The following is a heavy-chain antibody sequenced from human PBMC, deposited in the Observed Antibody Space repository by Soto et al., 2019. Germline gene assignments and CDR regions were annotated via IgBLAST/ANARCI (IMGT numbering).Heavy chain of an antibody. J-gene: IGHJ5*02. CDR1: GGSISSYY. CDR2: IYYSGST. Sequence: SQTLSLTCTVSGGSISSYYWSWIRPPPGKGLEWIGYIYYSGSTNYNPSLKSRVTISVDTSKNQFSLKLSSVTAAATAVYYCARLRGEDGWFDPWGQGTLVTVSS. D-gene: IGHD3-10*01. V-gene: IGHV4-59*08. CDR3: ARLRGEDGWFDP.